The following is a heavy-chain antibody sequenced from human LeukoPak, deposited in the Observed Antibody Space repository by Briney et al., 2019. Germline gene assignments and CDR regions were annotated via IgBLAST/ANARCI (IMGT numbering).Heavy chain of an antibody. CDR1: GGSISNYY. CDR3: ASLFFDTSGYVDQ. J-gene: IGHJ5*02. V-gene: IGHV4-4*07. Sequence: SETLSLTCTVSGGSISNYYWSWIRHPAGKGLEWIGRVSTSGATNYNPSLKSRVTMSTDTSKNQFSLSLRSMTAADTVVYYCASLFFDTSGYVDQWGQGTLGTVSS. D-gene: IGHD3-22*01. CDR2: VSTSGAT.